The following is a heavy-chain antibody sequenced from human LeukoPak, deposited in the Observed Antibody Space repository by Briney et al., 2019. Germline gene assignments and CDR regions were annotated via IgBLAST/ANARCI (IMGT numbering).Heavy chain of an antibody. CDR3: ARSLRTASFHS. V-gene: IGHV3-48*02. CDR1: GFTFSSYS. J-gene: IGHJ4*02. CDR2: ISSSHSTI. Sequence: GGALRLSCAASGFTFSSYSMNWVRQAAGKGLEGVSYISSSHSTISYADSVKGRFTISRDRAKNSLDLQMYSLRDEDTAVYYCARSLRTASFHSWGQGTLVTVSS.